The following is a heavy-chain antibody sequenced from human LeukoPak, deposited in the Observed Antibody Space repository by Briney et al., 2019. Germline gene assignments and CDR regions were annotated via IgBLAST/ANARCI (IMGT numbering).Heavy chain of an antibody. V-gene: IGHV1-69*01. CDR3: ARLVCDSSGYYFRGGYYFDY. Sequence: ASVKVSCKASGGTFSSYAISWVRQAPGQGLEWMGGIIPIFGTANYAQKFQGRVTITADESTSTAYMELSSLRSEDTAVYYCARLVCDSSGYYFRGGYYFDYWGQGTLVTVSS. CDR2: IIPIFGTA. D-gene: IGHD3-22*01. CDR1: GGTFSSYA. J-gene: IGHJ4*02.